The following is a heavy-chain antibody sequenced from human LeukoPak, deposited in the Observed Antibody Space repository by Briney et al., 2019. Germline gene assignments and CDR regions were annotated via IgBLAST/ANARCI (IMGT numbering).Heavy chain of an antibody. V-gene: IGHV3-30-3*01. CDR1: GFTFSSYA. CDR3: ARDLVDYYDSSGYYWSLVDY. D-gene: IGHD3-22*01. J-gene: IGHJ4*02. CDR2: ISYDGSNK. Sequence: PGGSLRLSCAASGFTFSSYAMHWVRQAPGKGLEWVAVISYDGSNKYYADSVKGRFTISRDNSKNTLYLQMNSLRAEDTAVYYCARDLVDYYDSSGYYWSLVDYCGQGTLVTVSS.